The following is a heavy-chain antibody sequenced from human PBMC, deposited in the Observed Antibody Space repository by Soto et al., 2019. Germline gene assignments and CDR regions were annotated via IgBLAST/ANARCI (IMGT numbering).Heavy chain of an antibody. CDR2: IKEDGSSK. Sequence: AGGSLRLSCAASGINFNDYWMSWVRQAPGKGLEWVANIKEDGSSKYYVDSVKGRFTISRDNARNSLFLQMNSLRAEDTAVYYCARAECSSPDCLTAYYSYGLDVWGQGSTVTVSS. CDR1: GINFNDYW. J-gene: IGHJ6*02. V-gene: IGHV3-7*04. CDR3: ARAECSSPDCLTAYYSYGLDV. D-gene: IGHD3-9*01.